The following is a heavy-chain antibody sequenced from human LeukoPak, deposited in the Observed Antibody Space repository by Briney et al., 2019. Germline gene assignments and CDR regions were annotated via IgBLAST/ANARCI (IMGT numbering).Heavy chain of an antibody. CDR1: GYSFTSYW. V-gene: IGHV5-51*01. CDR3: ARRGHDFWSGYSPYYFDY. D-gene: IGHD3-3*01. Sequence: GESLKISCKGSGYSFTSYWIGWVRQMPGKGLEWMGIIYPGDSDTRYSPSFQGQVTISADKSISTAYLQWSSLKASDTATYYCARRGHDFWSGYSPYYFDYWGQGTLVTVSS. CDR2: IYPGDSDT. J-gene: IGHJ4*02.